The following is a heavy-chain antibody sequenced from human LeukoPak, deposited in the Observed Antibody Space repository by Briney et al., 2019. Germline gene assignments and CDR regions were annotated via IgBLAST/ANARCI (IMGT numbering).Heavy chain of an antibody. CDR1: GYSISSGYY. CDR2: IYYSGST. V-gene: IGHV4-38-2*02. CDR3: ASWISGY. Sequence: TSETLSLTCTVSGYSISSGYYWGWIRQPPGKGLEWIGYIYYSGSTNYNPSLKSRVTISVDTSKNQFSLKLSSVTAADTAVYYCASWISGYWGQGTLVTVSS. J-gene: IGHJ4*02. D-gene: IGHD2-2*03.